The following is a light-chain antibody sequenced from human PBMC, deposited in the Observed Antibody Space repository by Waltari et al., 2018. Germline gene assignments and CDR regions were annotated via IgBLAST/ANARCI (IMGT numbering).Light chain of an antibody. CDR3: QQYYSTPLT. CDR1: QSVLYSSNNKNY. J-gene: IGKJ4*01. CDR2: WAS. V-gene: IGKV4-1*01. Sequence: DIVMTQSPDSLAVSLGERATINCKSSQSVLYSSNNKNYLAWYQQKPGQPPKLLIYWASTRECGVPDRFSGSGSGTDFTLTISSLQAEDGAVYYCQQYYSTPLTFGGGTKVEIK.